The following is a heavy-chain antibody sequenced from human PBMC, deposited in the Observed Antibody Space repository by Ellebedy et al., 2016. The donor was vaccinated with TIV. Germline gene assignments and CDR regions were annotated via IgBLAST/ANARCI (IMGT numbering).Heavy chain of an antibody. CDR2: LRNKANSYAT. J-gene: IGHJ4*02. D-gene: IGHD2-21*02. CDR1: GFTFSGST. Sequence: GESLKISCAASGFTFSGSTIHWVRQASGKGLEWVGRLRNKANSYATAYATSVKGRFTISSDDSQNTAYLQMNSLKTGDTAVYYCTRRTYCGGDCYSFDYWGQGTLVTVSS. V-gene: IGHV3-73*01. CDR3: TRRTYCGGDCYSFDY.